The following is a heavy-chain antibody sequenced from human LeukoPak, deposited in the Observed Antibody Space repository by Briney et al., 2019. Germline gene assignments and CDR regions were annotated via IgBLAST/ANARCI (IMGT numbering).Heavy chain of an antibody. CDR3: ARDPSIAVAGTTLHSHFDY. D-gene: IGHD6-19*01. V-gene: IGHV3-7*01. Sequence: PSETLSLTCTVSGGSISSGSYYWSWVRQAPGKGLEWVANIKQDGSEKYYVDSVKGRFTISRDNAKNSLYLQMNSLRAEDTAVYYCARDPSIAVAGTTLHSHFDYWGQGTLVTVSS. CDR1: GGSISSGSYY. CDR2: IKQDGSEK. J-gene: IGHJ4*02.